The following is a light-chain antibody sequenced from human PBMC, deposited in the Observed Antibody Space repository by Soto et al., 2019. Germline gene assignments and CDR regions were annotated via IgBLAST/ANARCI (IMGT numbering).Light chain of an antibody. Sequence: EIVMTQSPATLSVSLGERATLSCRASQSVGSNLAWYQQKPGQAPRLLIYGASSRATGIPARFGGSGSGTEFTLTISSLQSEEFAVYYWQQYNNWPRTFGQGTKLEIK. V-gene: IGKV3-15*01. J-gene: IGKJ2*01. CDR1: QSVGSN. CDR3: QQYNNWPRT. CDR2: GAS.